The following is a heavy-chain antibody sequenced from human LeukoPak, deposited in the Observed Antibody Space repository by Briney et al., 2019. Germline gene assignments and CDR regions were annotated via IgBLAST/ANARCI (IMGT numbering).Heavy chain of an antibody. D-gene: IGHD3-3*01. Sequence: GGSLRLSCAASGFIFGDYYMSWIRQAPGKGLEWVSYISSRGSTIYYADSVKGRFTISRDNAKNSLYLQMNSLRAEDTAVYYCARDFADTYYYYYMDVWGKGTTVTISS. CDR1: GFIFGDYY. CDR2: ISSRGSTI. CDR3: ARDFADTYYYYYMDV. J-gene: IGHJ6*03. V-gene: IGHV3-11*01.